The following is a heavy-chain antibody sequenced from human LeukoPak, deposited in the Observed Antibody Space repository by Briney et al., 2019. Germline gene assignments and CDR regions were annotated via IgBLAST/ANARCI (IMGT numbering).Heavy chain of an antibody. CDR3: ARDRGGQWLVSRYYFDY. CDR2: IYYSGST. CDR1: GGSISRGDYY. V-gene: IGHV4-30-4*01. J-gene: IGHJ4*02. Sequence: PSETLSLTCTVSGGSISRGDYYWSWIRQPPGKGLEWIGYIYYSGSTYNDPSLKSRLIISVDTSKNQFSLKLSSVTAADTAVYYCARDRGGQWLVSRYYFDYWGQGTLVTVSS. D-gene: IGHD6-19*01.